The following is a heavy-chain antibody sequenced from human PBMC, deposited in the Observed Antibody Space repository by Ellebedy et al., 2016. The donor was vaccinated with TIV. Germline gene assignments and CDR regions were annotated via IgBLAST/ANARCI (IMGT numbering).Heavy chain of an antibody. CDR3: ARVGGYSSGHLGTYYFDY. D-gene: IGHD6-19*01. J-gene: IGHJ4*02. V-gene: IGHV1-2*02. CDR1: GYTFIGYY. CDR2: INPNSGGT. Sequence: ASVKVSCKASGYTFIGYYMHWVRQAPGQGLEWMGWINPNSGGTNYAQKFQGRVNMTRDTSISTAYMELSRLRSDDTAVYYCARVGGYSSGHLGTYYFDYWGQGTLVTVSS.